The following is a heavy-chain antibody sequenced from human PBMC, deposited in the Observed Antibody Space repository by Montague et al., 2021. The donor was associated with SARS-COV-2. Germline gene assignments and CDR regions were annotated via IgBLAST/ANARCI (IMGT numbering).Heavy chain of an antibody. Sequence: TLSLTCTVTGGSISSGGYYWSWIRQHPGKGLEWIGYIYYSGSAYYNPSLKSRVTISVDTSKNQFSLKLTSVTAADTAVYYCARAVETTVVTHFDYWGQGTLVPVSS. CDR2: IYYSGSA. J-gene: IGHJ4*02. CDR1: GGSISSGGYY. CDR3: ARAVETTVVTHFDY. D-gene: IGHD4-23*01. V-gene: IGHV4-31*03.